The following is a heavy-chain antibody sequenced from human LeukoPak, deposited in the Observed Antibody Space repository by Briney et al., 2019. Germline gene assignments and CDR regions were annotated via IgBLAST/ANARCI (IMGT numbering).Heavy chain of an antibody. J-gene: IGHJ4*02. D-gene: IGHD4-23*01. CDR3: ARAGSTTVVMVF. V-gene: IGHV1-2*02. Sequence: ASVKVSCKASGYTFTGYYMHWVRQAPGQGLECMGWINPHSGGTNYAQKFQGRVTMARDTSISTAYMELSRLRSDDTAVYYCARAGSTTVVMVFWGQGTLVTVSS. CDR1: GYTFTGYY. CDR2: INPHSGGT.